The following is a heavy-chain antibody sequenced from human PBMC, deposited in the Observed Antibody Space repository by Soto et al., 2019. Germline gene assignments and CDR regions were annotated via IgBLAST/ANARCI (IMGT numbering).Heavy chain of an antibody. V-gene: IGHV4-39*01. D-gene: IGHD3-9*01. Sequence: SATLSLTCTVSGGSISSSSYYWGWIRQPPGKGLEWIGSIYYSGSTYYNPSLKSRVTISVDTSKNQFSLKLSSVTAADTAVYYCARMYYDILTGYPFSTQFDYWGQGTLVTVSS. CDR1: GGSISSSSYY. CDR3: ARMYYDILTGYPFSTQFDY. CDR2: IYYSGST. J-gene: IGHJ4*02.